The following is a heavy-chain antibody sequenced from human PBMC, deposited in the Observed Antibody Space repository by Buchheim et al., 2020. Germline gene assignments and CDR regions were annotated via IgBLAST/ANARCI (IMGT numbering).Heavy chain of an antibody. D-gene: IGHD2-2*01. CDR3: ARIPQDIVVVPAATDAFDI. V-gene: IGHV1-69*04. CDR1: GGTFSSYA. J-gene: IGHJ3*02. CDR2: IIPILGIA. Sequence: QVQLVQSGAEVKKPGSSVKVSCKASGGTFSSYAISWVRQAPGQGLEWMGRIIPILGIANYAQKFQGRVTITADKSTSTAYMELSSLRSEDTAVYYCARIPQDIVVVPAATDAFDIWGQGT.